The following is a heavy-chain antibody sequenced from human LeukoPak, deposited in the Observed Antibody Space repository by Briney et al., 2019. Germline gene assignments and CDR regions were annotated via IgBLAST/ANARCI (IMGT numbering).Heavy chain of an antibody. Sequence: SETLSLTCTVSGDSISSYYWSWIRQPAGKGLEWIGRIYTSGSTNYNPSLKSRVTISVDTSKNQFSLKLSSVTAADTAVYYCARDPFRYYYGSGSPGWFDPWGQGTLVTVSS. CDR2: IYTSGST. V-gene: IGHV4-4*07. CDR3: ARDPFRYYYGSGSPGWFDP. J-gene: IGHJ5*02. D-gene: IGHD3-10*01. CDR1: GDSISSYY.